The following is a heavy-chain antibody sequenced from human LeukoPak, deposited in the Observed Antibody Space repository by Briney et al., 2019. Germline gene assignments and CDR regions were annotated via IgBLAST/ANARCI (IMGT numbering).Heavy chain of an antibody. D-gene: IGHD6-19*01. Sequence: GASVTVSCKASGYTFTGYYMHWVRQAPGQGLEWMGWINPNSGGTNYAQKFQGRVTMTRDTSISTAYMELSRLRSDDTAVYYCARGIAVAGRGYYFDYWGQGTLVTVSS. V-gene: IGHV1-2*02. CDR2: INPNSGGT. J-gene: IGHJ4*02. CDR3: ARGIAVAGRGYYFDY. CDR1: GYTFTGYY.